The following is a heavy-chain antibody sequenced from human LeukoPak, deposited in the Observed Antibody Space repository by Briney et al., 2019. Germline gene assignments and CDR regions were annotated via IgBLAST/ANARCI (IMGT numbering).Heavy chain of an antibody. CDR2: IYYSGST. Sequence: PSETLSLTCTVSGGSISSYYWSWIRQPPGKGLEWIGYIYYSGSTNYHPSLKSRVTISVDTSKNQFSLKLSSVTAADTAVYYCARDGYYDSSGYRGYYFDYWGQGTLVTVSS. CDR1: GGSISSYY. D-gene: IGHD3-22*01. V-gene: IGHV4-59*01. J-gene: IGHJ4*02. CDR3: ARDGYYDSSGYRGYYFDY.